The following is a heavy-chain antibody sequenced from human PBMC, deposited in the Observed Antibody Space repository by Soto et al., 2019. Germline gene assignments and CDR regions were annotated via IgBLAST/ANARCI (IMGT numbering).Heavy chain of an antibody. CDR3: ARGPGNYGGIQDY. D-gene: IGHD4-17*01. J-gene: IGHJ4*02. Sequence: PSETLSLTCTVSGGSISSGDYYWSWIRQHPVKGLEWIGYVYYSGSTYYNPSLRSRITISIDTSKNQVSLKLSSVTAADTAVYYCARGPGNYGGIQDYWGQGTLVTVSS. CDR2: VYYSGST. V-gene: IGHV4-31*03. CDR1: GGSISSGDYY.